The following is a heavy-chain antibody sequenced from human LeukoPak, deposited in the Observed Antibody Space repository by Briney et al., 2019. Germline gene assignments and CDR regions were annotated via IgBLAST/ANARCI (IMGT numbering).Heavy chain of an antibody. CDR1: GGSISDSY. V-gene: IGHV4-59*12. D-gene: IGHD3-10*01. CDR2: ISYSGST. CDR3: ASRRRYYYGSGSYSAY. J-gene: IGHJ4*02. Sequence: SETLSLTCTVSGGSISDSYWTWIRQPPGTGLEWIGYISYSGSTNYNPSLKSRVTISVDTSKNQFSLKLSSVTAADTAVYYCASRRRYYYGSGSYSAYWGQGTLVTVSS.